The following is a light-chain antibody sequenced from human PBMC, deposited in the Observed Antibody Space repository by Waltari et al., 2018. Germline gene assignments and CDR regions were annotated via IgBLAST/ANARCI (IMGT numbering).Light chain of an antibody. Sequence: DMQMTQSPSSLSASVGDRVTITCRASQGISNSLAWYQQKPGKAPKLLLYSASRLESGVPARFSGSGSGTDYTLTISSLQPEDFATYYCQQYYSIALTFGGGTKVEIK. J-gene: IGKJ4*01. CDR1: QGISNS. CDR2: SAS. V-gene: IGKV1-NL1*01. CDR3: QQYYSIALT.